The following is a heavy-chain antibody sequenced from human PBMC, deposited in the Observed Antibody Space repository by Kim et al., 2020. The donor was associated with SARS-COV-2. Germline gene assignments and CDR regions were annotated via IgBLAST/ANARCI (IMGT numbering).Heavy chain of an antibody. CDR2: ITPDFGYA. Sequence: SVKVSCKAPGYTFSSYSFTWVRQAPGQGLEWMGGITPDFGYANYPQEFQGRVTINSDDSTSTTYLNLSRLRSADTAVYYCARGEVVVERPYYFYYCGQG. V-gene: IGHV1-69*13. J-gene: IGHJ4*02. CDR1: GYTFSSYS. D-gene: IGHD2-21*01. CDR3: ARGEVVVERPYYFYY.